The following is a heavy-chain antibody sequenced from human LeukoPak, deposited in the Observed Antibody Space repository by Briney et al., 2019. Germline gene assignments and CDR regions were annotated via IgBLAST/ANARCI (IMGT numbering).Heavy chain of an antibody. CDR1: GYTFTGYY. CDR3: AREFLTTSLDY. D-gene: IGHD3-22*01. CDR2: INPNSGGT. V-gene: IGHV1-2*02. Sequence: ASVKLSCKASGYTFTGYYMHWVRQAPGQRLEWKGWINPNSGGTNYAQKLQGRVTMTRDTSISTAYMELSRLRSDDTAVYYCAREFLTTSLDYWGQGTLVTVSS. J-gene: IGHJ4*02.